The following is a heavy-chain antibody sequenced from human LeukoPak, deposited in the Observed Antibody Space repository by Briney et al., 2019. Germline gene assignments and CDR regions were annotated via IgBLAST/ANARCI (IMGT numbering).Heavy chain of an antibody. Sequence: SETLSLTCTVSGGSTSSYYLSWMRQLPGKGLEWIGYFYHSGGTNYNPSLQGRVTMSIDTSKNQFSLKLTSVTAADTAVYYCPRSLSSSRFSLWKYWGQGTLVTVSS. CDR1: GGSTSSYY. CDR3: PRSLSSSRFSLWKY. V-gene: IGHV4-59*01. CDR2: FYHSGGT. J-gene: IGHJ4*02. D-gene: IGHD6-13*01.